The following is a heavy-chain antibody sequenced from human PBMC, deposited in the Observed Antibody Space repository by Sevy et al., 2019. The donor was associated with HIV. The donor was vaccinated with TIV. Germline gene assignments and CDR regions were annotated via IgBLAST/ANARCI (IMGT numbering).Heavy chain of an antibody. J-gene: IGHJ4*02. Sequence: GGSLRLSCAASGFTFSSYGRSWVRQAPGKGLEWVAGITDSGGTTYYADSVKGRFTISRDNSKNTLSLQMNSLRAEDTAIYYCAKDSGWTHVYWGQGTLVTVSS. V-gene: IGHV3-23*01. CDR3: AKDSGWTHVY. D-gene: IGHD6-19*01. CDR2: ITDSGGTT. CDR1: GFTFSSYG.